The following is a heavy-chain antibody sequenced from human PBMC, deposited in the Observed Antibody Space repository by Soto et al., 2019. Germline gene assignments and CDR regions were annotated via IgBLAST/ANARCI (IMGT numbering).Heavy chain of an antibody. CDR1: GGSFSGYY. CDR2: INHSGST. CDR3: ARGSAPGYSSSWGYDY. D-gene: IGHD6-13*01. J-gene: IGHJ4*02. Sequence: PSETLSLTCAVYGGSFSGYYWSWIRQPPGKGLEWIGEINHSGSTNYNPSLKSRVTISVDTSKNQFSLKLSSVTAADTAVYYCARGSAPGYSSSWGYDYWGQGTLVTVSS. V-gene: IGHV4-34*01.